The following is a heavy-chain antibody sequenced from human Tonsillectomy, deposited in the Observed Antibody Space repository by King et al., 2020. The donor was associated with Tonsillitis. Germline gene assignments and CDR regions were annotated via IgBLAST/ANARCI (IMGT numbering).Heavy chain of an antibody. V-gene: IGHV3-23*04. Sequence: VQLVESGGGLVQPGGSLRLSCAASGFTFSSYAMSWVRQAPGKGLEWVSAITASGGSTYYADSVKGRFTISRDNSKNTLYLQMNSLRAEDTAVSFCAKDLLPPAVAGTWDSWGQRTLVTVSS. CDR3: AKDLLPPAVAGTWDS. CDR1: GFTFSSYA. CDR2: ITASGGST. D-gene: IGHD6-19*01. J-gene: IGHJ4*02.